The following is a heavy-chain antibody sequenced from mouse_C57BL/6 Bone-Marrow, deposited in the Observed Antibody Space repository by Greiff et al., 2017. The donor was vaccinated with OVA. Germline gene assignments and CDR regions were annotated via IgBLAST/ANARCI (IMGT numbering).Heavy chain of an antibody. D-gene: IGHD2-12*01. CDR3: AKLYDGGDYYAMDY. J-gene: IGHJ4*01. CDR1: GFSLTSYG. V-gene: IGHV2-5*01. Sequence: VQLQQSGPGLVQPSQSLSITCTVSGFSLTSYGVHWVRQSPGKGLEWLGVIWRGGSTDYNAAFMSRLSITKDNSKSQVFFKMNSLQADDTAIYDCAKLYDGGDYYAMDYWGQGTSVTVSS. CDR2: IWRGGST.